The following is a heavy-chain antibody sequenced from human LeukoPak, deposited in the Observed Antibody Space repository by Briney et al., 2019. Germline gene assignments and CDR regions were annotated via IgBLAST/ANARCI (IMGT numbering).Heavy chain of an antibody. J-gene: IGHJ4*02. Sequence: TGGSLRLSCAASGFTFSSYSMNWVRQAPGKGLGWVSSISSSSSYIYYADSVKGRFTISRDNAKNSLYLQMDSLRAEDTAVYYCAKDGERRDRSGYYDYWGQGTLVTVSS. CDR2: ISSSSSYI. V-gene: IGHV3-21*04. CDR1: GFTFSSYS. D-gene: IGHD3-22*01. CDR3: AKDGERRDRSGYYDY.